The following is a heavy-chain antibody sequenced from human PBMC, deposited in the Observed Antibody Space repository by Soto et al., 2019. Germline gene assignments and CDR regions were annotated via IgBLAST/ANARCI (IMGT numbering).Heavy chain of an antibody. CDR1: GDRVSSNSAA. D-gene: IGHD1-26*01. CDR2: TYYRSKWYN. CDR3: ARGGYSGSQHYYYYGMDV. Sequence: SPTLSLPCAISGDRVSSNSAAWTWIRQSPSRGLEWLGRTYYRSKWYNDYAVSVKSRITINPDTSKNQFSLQLNSVTPEDTAVYYCARGGYSGSQHYYYYGMDVWGQGTTVTVSS. V-gene: IGHV6-1*01. J-gene: IGHJ6*02.